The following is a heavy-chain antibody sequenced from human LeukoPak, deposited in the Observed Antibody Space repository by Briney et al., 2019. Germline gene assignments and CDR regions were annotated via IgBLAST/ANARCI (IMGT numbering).Heavy chain of an antibody. J-gene: IGHJ4*02. Sequence: PSETLSLTCTVSGGSISSGGYYWSWIRQPPEKGLEWIGYVYYSGDTNYNPSLKSRVTMSLDTSKNQVSLRLSSVTAADTAVYYCARHPFATPFDYWGRGTLLTVSS. CDR3: ARHPFATPFDY. CDR2: VYYSGDT. V-gene: IGHV4-61*08. CDR1: GGSISSGGYY. D-gene: IGHD2-15*01.